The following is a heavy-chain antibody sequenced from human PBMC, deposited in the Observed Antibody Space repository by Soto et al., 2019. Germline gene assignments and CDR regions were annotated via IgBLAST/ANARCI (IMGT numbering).Heavy chain of an antibody. D-gene: IGHD5-18*01. V-gene: IGHV3-23*01. CDR1: GFTFSSYA. Sequence: LRLSCAASGFTFSSYAMGWVRQAPGQGLERVSSISGSGGDTYYADSVKGRFTISRDNSKNTLYLQMNSLRAEDTAVYFCAKGEPWIQLWFFFDYWGQGTPVTVSS. CDR3: AKGEPWIQLWFFFDY. CDR2: ISGSGGDT. J-gene: IGHJ4*02.